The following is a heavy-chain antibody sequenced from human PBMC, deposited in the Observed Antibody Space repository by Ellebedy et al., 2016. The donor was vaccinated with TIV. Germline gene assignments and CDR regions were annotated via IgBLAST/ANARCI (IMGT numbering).Heavy chain of an antibody. CDR1: GGSISSYY. Sequence: SETLSLXXTVSGGSISSYYWGWIRQPPGKGLEWIGSIYYSGSTYYNPSLKSRVTISVDTSKNQFSLKLSSVTAADTAVYYCARLRLYYYDSSGYSDAFDIWGQGTMVTVSS. V-gene: IGHV4-39*01. D-gene: IGHD3-22*01. J-gene: IGHJ3*02. CDR3: ARLRLYYYDSSGYSDAFDI. CDR2: IYYSGST.